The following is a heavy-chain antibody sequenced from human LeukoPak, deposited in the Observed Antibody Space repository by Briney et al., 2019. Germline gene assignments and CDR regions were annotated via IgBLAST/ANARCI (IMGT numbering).Heavy chain of an antibody. V-gene: IGHV1-8*01. CDR2: MNPNSGNT. CDR3: VYDYVWGSYRYTIN. D-gene: IGHD3-16*02. Sequence: ASVKVFCKASGYTFTSYDINWVRQATGQGLEWMGWMNPNSGNTGYAQKFQGRVTMTRNTSISTAYMELSSLRSEDTAVYYCVYDYVWGSYRYTINWGQGTLVTVSS. CDR1: GYTFTSYD. J-gene: IGHJ4*02.